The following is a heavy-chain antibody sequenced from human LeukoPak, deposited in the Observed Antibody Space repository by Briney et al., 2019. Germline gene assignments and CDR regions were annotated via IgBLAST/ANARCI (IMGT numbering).Heavy chain of an antibody. CDR2: IYHSGST. Sequence: PSETLSLTCAVSGGSISSSNWWSWVRQPPGKGLEWIGEIYHSGSTNYNPSLKSRVTISVDTSKNQFSLKLSSVTAADTAVYYCARDPLTGYSHGAFDICGQGTMVTVSS. D-gene: IGHD3-9*01. CDR3: ARDPLTGYSHGAFDI. J-gene: IGHJ3*02. V-gene: IGHV4-4*02. CDR1: GGSISSSNW.